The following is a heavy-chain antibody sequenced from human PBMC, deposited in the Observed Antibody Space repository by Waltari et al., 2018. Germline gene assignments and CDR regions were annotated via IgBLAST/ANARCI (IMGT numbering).Heavy chain of an antibody. CDR2: IYYSGST. CDR3: ARPTTVPAGAFDI. CDR1: GGSISSSRYY. Sequence: QLQLQESGPGLVKPSETLSLTCTVSGGSISSSRYYWGWIRQPPGKGLEWIGSIYYSGSTYYNPSLKSRVTISVDTSKNQFSLKLSSVTAADTAVYYCARPTTVPAGAFDIWGQGTMVTVSS. V-gene: IGHV4-39*01. J-gene: IGHJ3*02. D-gene: IGHD4-17*01.